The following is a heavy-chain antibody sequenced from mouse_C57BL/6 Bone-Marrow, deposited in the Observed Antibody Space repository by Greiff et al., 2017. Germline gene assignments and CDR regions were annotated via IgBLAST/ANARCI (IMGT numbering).Heavy chain of an antibody. CDR2: ISSGSSTI. J-gene: IGHJ2*01. D-gene: IGHD1-1*01. V-gene: IGHV5-17*01. Sequence: DVQLQESGGGLVKPGGSLKLSCAASGFTFSDYGMHWVRQAPEKGLEWVAYISSGSSTIYYADTVKGRFTISRDNAKNTLFLQMTSLRSEDTAMYYCARGDYYGSSPFYFDYWGQGTTLTVSS. CDR3: ARGDYYGSSPFYFDY. CDR1: GFTFSDYG.